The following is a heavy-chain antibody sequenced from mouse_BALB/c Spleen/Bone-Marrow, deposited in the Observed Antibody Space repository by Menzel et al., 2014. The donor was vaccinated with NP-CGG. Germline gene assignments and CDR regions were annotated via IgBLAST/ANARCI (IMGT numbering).Heavy chain of an antibody. J-gene: IGHJ2*01. CDR1: GFNIKDTY. V-gene: IGHV14-3*02. CDR2: IDPANGNT. Sequence: VHVKQSGAELVKPGASVKLSCTASGFNIKDTYMHWVKQRPEQGLEWIGRIDPANGNTKYDPKFQGKATITADTSSNTAYLQLSSLTSEDTAVYYCARYYYGVYFDYWGQGTTLTVSS. D-gene: IGHD1-1*01. CDR3: ARYYYGVYFDY.